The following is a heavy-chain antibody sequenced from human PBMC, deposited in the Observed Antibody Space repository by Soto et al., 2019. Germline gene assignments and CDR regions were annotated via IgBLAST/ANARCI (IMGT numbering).Heavy chain of an antibody. V-gene: IGHV3-13*05. CDR3: ARAIREYSSQTGHYYYGMDV. J-gene: IGHJ6*02. CDR1: GFTFSSYD. CDR2: IGTAGDP. Sequence: HPGGSLRLSCAASGFTFSSYDMHWVRQATGKGLEWVSAIGTAGDPYYPGSVKGRFTISRENAKNSLYLQMNSLRAGDTAVYYCARAIREYSSQTGHYYYGMDVWGQGTTVTVSS. D-gene: IGHD6-6*01.